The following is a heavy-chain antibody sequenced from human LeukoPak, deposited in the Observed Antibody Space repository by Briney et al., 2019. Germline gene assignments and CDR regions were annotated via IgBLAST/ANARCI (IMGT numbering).Heavy chain of an antibody. CDR3: ARDWAAFYDASGLAY. J-gene: IGHJ4*02. CDR2: IYESGGT. CDR1: VESISEYY. D-gene: IGHD3-10*01. V-gene: IGHV4-59*01. Sequence: SETLSPTCTVSVESISEYYWSWIRQSPGKGLERVGYIYESGGTHYNPALRCRVTISLDTSKTQVSLKVTSLTAADTAVYYCARDWAAFYDASGLAYWGQGIPVTVS.